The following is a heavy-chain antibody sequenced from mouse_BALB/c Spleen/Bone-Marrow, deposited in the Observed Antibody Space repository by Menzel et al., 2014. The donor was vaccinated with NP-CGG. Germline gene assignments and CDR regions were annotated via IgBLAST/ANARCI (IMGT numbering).Heavy chain of an antibody. J-gene: IGHJ3*01. CDR2: ISNGGIYT. D-gene: IGHD2-4*01. CDR3: VRPYDYGTWFAY. Sequence: EVQLQQSGGDLVKPGGSLKLSRAASGFTFSTYGMSWVRQTPDKRLEWVVAISNGGIYTYYPDTVKGRFTISRDNAKNTLYLQMSSLKSEDTAMYYCVRPYDYGTWFAYWGQGTLVTVSA. CDR1: GFTFSTYG. V-gene: IGHV5-6*01.